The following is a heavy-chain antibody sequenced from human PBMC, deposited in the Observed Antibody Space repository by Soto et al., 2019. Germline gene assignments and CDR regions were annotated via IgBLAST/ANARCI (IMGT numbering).Heavy chain of an antibody. CDR1: GFTFSSYG. Sequence: QVQLVESGGGVVQPGRSLRLSCAASGFTFSSYGMHWVRQAPGKGLEWVAVISYDGSNKYYADSVKGRFTISRDNSKNTLYLQMNSLRAEDTAVYYCAKDSTAMAPDYWGQGTLVTVSS. CDR2: ISYDGSNK. V-gene: IGHV3-30*18. J-gene: IGHJ4*02. D-gene: IGHD5-18*01. CDR3: AKDSTAMAPDY.